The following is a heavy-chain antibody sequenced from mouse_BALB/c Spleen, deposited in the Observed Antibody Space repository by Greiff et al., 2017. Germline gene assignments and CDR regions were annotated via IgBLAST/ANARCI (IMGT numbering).Heavy chain of an antibody. CDR1: GYTFTDYY. V-gene: IGHV1-76*01. Sequence: VQLQQSGAELARPGASVKLSCKASGYTFTDYYINWVKQRTGQGLEWIGEIYPGSGNTYYNEKFKGKATLTADKSSSTAYMQLSSLTSEDSAVYFCAREYGYPWYFDYWGQGTTLTVSS. J-gene: IGHJ2*01. CDR2: IYPGSGNT. D-gene: IGHD2-2*01. CDR3: AREYGYPWYFDY.